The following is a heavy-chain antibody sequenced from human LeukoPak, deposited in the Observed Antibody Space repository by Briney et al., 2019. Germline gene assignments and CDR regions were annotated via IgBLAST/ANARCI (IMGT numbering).Heavy chain of an antibody. Sequence: GGSLRLSCAASGFTFSSYSMNWVRQAPGKGLEWVSSISSSSSYIYYADSVKGRFTISRDNAKNSLYLQMNSLRAEDTAVYYCARDLGGIAVAGTKMDAWGKGTTVTVSS. V-gene: IGHV3-21*01. CDR2: ISSSSSYI. J-gene: IGHJ6*04. CDR1: GFTFSSYS. D-gene: IGHD6-19*01. CDR3: ARDLGGIAVAGTKMDA.